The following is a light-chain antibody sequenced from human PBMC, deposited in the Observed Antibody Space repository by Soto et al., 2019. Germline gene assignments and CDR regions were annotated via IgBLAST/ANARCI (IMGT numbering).Light chain of an antibody. J-gene: IGLJ1*01. CDR1: SSDVGGYNY. CDR3: SSYAGSSHYV. Sequence: QSALTQPPSASGSPGQSVTISSPGTSSDVGGYNYVSWYQQHPGKAPKLMIYEVSKRPSGVPDRFSGSKSGNTASLTVSGLQAEDEADYYCSSYAGSSHYVFGTGTKVT. CDR2: EVS. V-gene: IGLV2-8*01.